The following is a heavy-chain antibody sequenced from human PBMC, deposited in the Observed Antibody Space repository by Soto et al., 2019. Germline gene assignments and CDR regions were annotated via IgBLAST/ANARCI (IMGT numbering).Heavy chain of an antibody. CDR3: ARARLGITIFGVVSYGMDV. Sequence: GASVKVSCKASGYTFTSYGISWVRQAPGQGLEWMGWISAYNGNTNYAQKLQGRVTMTTDTSTSTAYMELRSLRSDDTAAYYCARARLGITIFGVVSYGMDVWGQGTTVTVSS. CDR1: GYTFTSYG. CDR2: ISAYNGNT. D-gene: IGHD3-3*01. V-gene: IGHV1-18*01. J-gene: IGHJ6*02.